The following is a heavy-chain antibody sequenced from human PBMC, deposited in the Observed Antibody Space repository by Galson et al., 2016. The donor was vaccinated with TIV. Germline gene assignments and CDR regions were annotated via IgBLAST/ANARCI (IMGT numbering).Heavy chain of an antibody. Sequence: PALVKPTQILTLTCTFSGFSLSATGMSVSWIRQPPGKALEWLARIDWDDVIYFSTSLRTGLTISKDTSKTQVVLTMTNMDPVDTATYFCARMPLPTEYYETSGNSGAFDFWGQGTKVTVSS. V-gene: IGHV2-70*11. J-gene: IGHJ3*01. CDR1: GFSLSATGMS. CDR2: IDWDDVI. D-gene: IGHD3-16*01. CDR3: ARMPLPTEYYETSGNSGAFDF.